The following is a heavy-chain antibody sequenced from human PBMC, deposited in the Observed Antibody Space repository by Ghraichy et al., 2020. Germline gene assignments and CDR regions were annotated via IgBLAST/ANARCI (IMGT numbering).Heavy chain of an antibody. Sequence: SETLSLTCAVYGGSFSGYYWSWIRQPPGKGLEWIGEINHSGSTNYNPSLKSRVTISVDTSKNQFSLKLSSVTAADTAVYYCARRWSWVVVAATHFDYWGHGTLITVAS. CDR1: GGSFSGYY. D-gene: IGHD2-15*01. V-gene: IGHV4-34*01. CDR2: INHSGST. CDR3: ARRWSWVVVAATHFDY. J-gene: IGHJ4*01.